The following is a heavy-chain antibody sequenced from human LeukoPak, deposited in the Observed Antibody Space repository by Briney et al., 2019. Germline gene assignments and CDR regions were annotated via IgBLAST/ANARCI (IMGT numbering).Heavy chain of an antibody. CDR3: ARISTVTHQFDY. D-gene: IGHD4-17*01. CDR1: GETFSGFY. Sequence: PSETLSLTCAVYGETFSGFYWSWIRQPPGKGLEWIGEINYSGSTNYNPSLKSRVTISVDTSKNQFSLNLNFVTAADTAVYYCARISTVTHQFDYWGQGMLVTVSS. V-gene: IGHV4-34*01. J-gene: IGHJ4*02. CDR2: INYSGST.